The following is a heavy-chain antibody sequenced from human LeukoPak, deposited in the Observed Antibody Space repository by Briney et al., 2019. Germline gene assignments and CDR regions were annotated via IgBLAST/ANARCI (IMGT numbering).Heavy chain of an antibody. V-gene: IGHV4-59*01. CDR1: GGDISSYY. CDR3: ARSSPGNWFDP. D-gene: IGHD6-6*01. J-gene: IGHJ5*02. Sequence: PSETLSLTCTVSGGDISSYYWSWIRQPPGKGLEWIGYIYYSGSTNYNPSLKSRVTISVDTSKNQFSLKLSSVTAADTAVYYCARSSPGNWFDPWGQGTLVTVSS. CDR2: IYYSGST.